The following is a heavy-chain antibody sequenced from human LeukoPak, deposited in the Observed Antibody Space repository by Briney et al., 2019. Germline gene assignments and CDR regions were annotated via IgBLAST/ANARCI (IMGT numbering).Heavy chain of an antibody. Sequence: PSETLSLTCAVSGYSISSGFYWGWIRQPAGKGLEWIGSIYHSGSTYYNPSLKSRVTISVDTSKNQFSLKLSSVTAADTAVYYCASMATIRSGFDYWGQGTLVTVSS. CDR2: IYHSGST. CDR1: GYSISSGFY. D-gene: IGHD5-24*01. CDR3: ASMATIRSGFDY. J-gene: IGHJ4*02. V-gene: IGHV4-38-2*01.